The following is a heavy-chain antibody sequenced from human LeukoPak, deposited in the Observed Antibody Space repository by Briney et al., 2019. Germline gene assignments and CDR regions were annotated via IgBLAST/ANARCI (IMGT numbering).Heavy chain of an antibody. CDR1: GFSFSSHW. CDR3: AKSSFYYDSGSYFFDY. V-gene: IGHV3-74*01. CDR2: INQDGSNT. J-gene: IGHJ4*02. D-gene: IGHD3-10*01. Sequence: GGSLRLSCAASGFSFSSHWMHWVRQVPGKGLVWVSRINQDGSNTFYADSVKGRFTTSRDNAKNTLYLQMNSLRAEDTAVYYCAKSSFYYDSGSYFFDYWGQGTLVTVSS.